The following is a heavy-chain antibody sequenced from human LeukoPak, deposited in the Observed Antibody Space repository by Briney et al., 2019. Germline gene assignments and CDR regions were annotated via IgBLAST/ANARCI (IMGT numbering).Heavy chain of an antibody. D-gene: IGHD5-24*01. J-gene: IGHJ4*02. V-gene: IGHV1-2*02. CDR3: ARGSDGYNWEPFDY. CDR2: INPNRGGT. CDR1: GYTFTGYY. Sequence: ASVKVSCKASGYTFTGYYMHWVRQAPGQGLEWMGWINPNRGGTNYAQKLQGRVTMTTDTSTSTAYMELRSLRSDDTAVYYCARGSDGYNWEPFDYWGQGTLVTVSS.